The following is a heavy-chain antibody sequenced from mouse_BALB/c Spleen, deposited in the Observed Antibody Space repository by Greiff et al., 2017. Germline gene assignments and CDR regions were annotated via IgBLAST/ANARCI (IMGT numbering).Heavy chain of an antibody. V-gene: IGHV1S29*02. CDR1: GYTFTDYN. Sequence: VQLQQSGPELVKPGASVKISCKASGYTFTDYNMHWVKQSHGKSLEWIGYIYPYNGGTGYNQKFKSKATLTVDNSSSTAYMELRSLTSEDSAVYYCARRDDGYLDYWGQGTTLTVSS. CDR3: ARRDDGYLDY. J-gene: IGHJ2*01. CDR2: IYPYNGGT. D-gene: IGHD2-3*01.